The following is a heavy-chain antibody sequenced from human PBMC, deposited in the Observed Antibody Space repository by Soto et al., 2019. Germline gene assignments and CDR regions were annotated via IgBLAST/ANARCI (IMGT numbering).Heavy chain of an antibody. CDR1: GFTFSGSA. CDR2: IRSKANSYAT. CDR3: TRQRYSSGWYGSYYGMDV. D-gene: IGHD6-19*01. Sequence: GGSLRLSCAASGFTFSGSAMHWVRQASGKGLEWVGRIRSKANSYATAYAASVKGRFTISRDGSKNTAYLQMNSLKTEDTAVYYCTRQRYSSGWYGSYYGMDVWGQGTTVTVSS. V-gene: IGHV3-73*01. J-gene: IGHJ6*02.